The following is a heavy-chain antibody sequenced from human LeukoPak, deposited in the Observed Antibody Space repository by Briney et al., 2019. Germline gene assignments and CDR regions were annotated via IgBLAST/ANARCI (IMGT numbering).Heavy chain of an antibody. Sequence: GASVKVSCTASGYTFTSYGISWVRQAPGQGLEWMGWISAYNGDTNYAQKLQGRVTMTTDTSTSTAYMKLRSLRSDDTAVYYCARDSPYSSGWEPNFDYWGQGTLVTVSS. CDR3: ARDSPYSSGWEPNFDY. CDR1: GYTFTSYG. J-gene: IGHJ4*02. V-gene: IGHV1-18*01. D-gene: IGHD6-19*01. CDR2: ISAYNGDT.